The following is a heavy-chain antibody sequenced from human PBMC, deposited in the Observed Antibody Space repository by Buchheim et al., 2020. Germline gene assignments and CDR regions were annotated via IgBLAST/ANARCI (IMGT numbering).Heavy chain of an antibody. Sequence: EVQLLESGGGLVQPGGSLRLSCAASGFTFSSYAMSWVRQAPGKGLEWVSAISGSGGRTYSADSVKGRFTISTDNSKNTPYLQMNSLRAEDTAVYYCAKGVYCSGGSCQDYWGQGTL. J-gene: IGHJ4*02. CDR2: ISGSGGRT. V-gene: IGHV3-23*01. CDR3: AKGVYCSGGSCQDY. CDR1: GFTFSSYA. D-gene: IGHD2-15*01.